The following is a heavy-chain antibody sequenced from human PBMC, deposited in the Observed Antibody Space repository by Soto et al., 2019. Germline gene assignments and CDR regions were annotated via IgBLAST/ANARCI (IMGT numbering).Heavy chain of an antibody. CDR3: ARDSKEYYFDY. Sequence: QVQLVESGGGVVQPGRSLRLSCAASGFTFSSYGMHWVRQAPGKGLEWVAVIWYDGSNKYYADSVKGRFTISRDNSKNTLYLQMNSLRAEDTAVYYCARDSKEYYFDYWGQGTLVTVSS. CDR2: IWYDGSNK. J-gene: IGHJ4*02. V-gene: IGHV3-33*01. CDR1: GFTFSSYG.